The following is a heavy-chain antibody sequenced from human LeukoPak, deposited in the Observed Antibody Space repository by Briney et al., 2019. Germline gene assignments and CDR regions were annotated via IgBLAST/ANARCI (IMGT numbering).Heavy chain of an antibody. CDR3: ARDYGDLPARVPYFDY. CDR2: ISSSSSYI. J-gene: IGHJ4*02. D-gene: IGHD4-17*01. Sequence: PGGSLRLSCAASGFTFSSYSMNWVRQAPGKGLEWVSSISSSSSYIYYADSVKGRFTISRDNAKNSLFLQMNSLRDEDTAIYYCARDYGDLPARVPYFDYWGQGTLVTVSS. V-gene: IGHV3-21*01. CDR1: GFTFSSYS.